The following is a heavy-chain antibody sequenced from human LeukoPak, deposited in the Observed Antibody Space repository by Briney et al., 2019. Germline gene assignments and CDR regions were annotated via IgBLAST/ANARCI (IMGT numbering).Heavy chain of an antibody. V-gene: IGHV1-46*01. CDR3: ARVERFYDFWSGYYGDDAFDI. Sequence: GASVKVSCKASGYTFTSYYMHWVRQAPGQGLEWMGITNPSGGSTSYAQKFQGRVTMTRDTSISTAYMELSRLRSDDTAVYYCARVERFYDFWSGYYGDDAFDIWGQGTMVTVSS. D-gene: IGHD3-3*01. CDR2: TNPSGGST. CDR1: GYTFTSYY. J-gene: IGHJ3*02.